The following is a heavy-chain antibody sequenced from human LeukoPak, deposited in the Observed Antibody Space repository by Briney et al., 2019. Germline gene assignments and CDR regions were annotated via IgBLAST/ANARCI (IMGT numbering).Heavy chain of an antibody. J-gene: IGHJ3*02. D-gene: IGHD2-2*01. CDR2: IYTSGST. V-gene: IGHV4-4*07. CDR1: GGSISSYY. CDR3: ARDQPVVPAAIGAFDI. Sequence: SETLSLTCTVSGGSISSYYWSWIRQPAGKGLEWIGRIYTSGSTNYNPSLKSRVTISVDTSKNQFSLKLSSVTAADTAVYYCARDQPVVPAAIGAFDIWGQGTMVTVSS.